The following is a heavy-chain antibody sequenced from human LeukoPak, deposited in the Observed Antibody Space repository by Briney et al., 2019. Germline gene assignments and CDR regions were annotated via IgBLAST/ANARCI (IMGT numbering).Heavy chain of an antibody. D-gene: IGHD3-9*01. CDR2: INPSGGST. CDR1: GYTFTSYY. J-gene: IGHJ6*03. Sequence: ASVKVSCKASGYTFTSYYMHWVRQAPGQGLEWMGIINPSGGSTSYAQKFQGRVTMTRDTSISTAYMELSRLRSDDTAVYYCARGNYDILTGDSHYYYMDVWGKGTTVTISS. V-gene: IGHV1-46*01. CDR3: ARGNYDILTGDSHYYYMDV.